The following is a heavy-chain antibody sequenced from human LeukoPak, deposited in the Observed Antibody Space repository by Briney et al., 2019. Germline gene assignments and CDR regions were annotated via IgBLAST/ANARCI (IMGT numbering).Heavy chain of an antibody. J-gene: IGHJ3*02. CDR2: IKQGGSEK. V-gene: IGHV3-7*01. CDR1: GFTFSSYW. CDR3: ARGGRGYEDAFDI. D-gene: IGHD3-22*01. Sequence: GESLRLSCAASGFTFSSYWMSWVRQAPGKGLEWVANIKQGGSEKYYVDSVKGRFTISRDNAKNSLYLQMNSLRAEDTAVYYCARGGRGYEDAFDIWGQGTMVTVSS.